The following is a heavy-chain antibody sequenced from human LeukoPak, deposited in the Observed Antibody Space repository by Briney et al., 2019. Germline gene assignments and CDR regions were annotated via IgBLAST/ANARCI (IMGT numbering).Heavy chain of an antibody. D-gene: IGHD3-22*01. V-gene: IGHV4-34*01. J-gene: IGHJ5*02. Sequence: SETLSLTCAVYGGSFSGYYWSWIRQPPGKGLEWIGEINHSGSTNYNPSLKSRVTISVDTSKNQFSLKLSSVTAADTAVYYCAGRWGDYYDSSGYYYPSVNWFDPWGQGTLVTVSS. CDR1: GGSFSGYY. CDR3: AGRWGDYYDSSGYYYPSVNWFDP. CDR2: INHSGST.